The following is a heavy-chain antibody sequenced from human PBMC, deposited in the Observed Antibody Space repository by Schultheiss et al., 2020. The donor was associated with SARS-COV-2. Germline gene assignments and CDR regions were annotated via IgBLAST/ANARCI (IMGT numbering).Heavy chain of an antibody. V-gene: IGHV3-30*18. D-gene: IGHD2-21*02. CDR2: ISYDGSNK. J-gene: IGHJ4*02. Sequence: GGSLRLSCAATGFTFSAYGMHWVSQAPGKGLEWVAVISYDGSNKYYADSVKGRFTISRDNSKNTLYLQMNSLRAEDTAVYYCAKVCGGDCYLLDYWGQGTLVTVSS. CDR3: AKVCGGDCYLLDY. CDR1: GFTFSAYG.